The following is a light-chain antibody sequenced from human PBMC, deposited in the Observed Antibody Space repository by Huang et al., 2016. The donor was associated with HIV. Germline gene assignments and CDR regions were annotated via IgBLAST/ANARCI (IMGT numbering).Light chain of an antibody. CDR2: GAS. J-gene: IGKJ1*01. CDR1: QSVSSN. CDR3: QQFNNWPPT. Sequence: EIVMTQSPATVSVSPGERATLSCRASQSVSSNLAWDQQKPGQAPRLLIFGASGRATGVPARFSGSGSGTEFTLTISSLQSEDFAVYYCQQFNNWPPTFGQGTKVEI. V-gene: IGKV3-15*01.